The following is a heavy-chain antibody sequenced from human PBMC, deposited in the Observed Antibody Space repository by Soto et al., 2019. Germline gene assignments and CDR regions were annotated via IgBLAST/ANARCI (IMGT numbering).Heavy chain of an antibody. CDR2: IKQDGSEK. V-gene: IGHV3-7*03. J-gene: IGHJ6*02. CDR3: ARDGYSYGYSYYYGMDV. D-gene: IGHD5-18*01. CDR1: GFTFSSYW. Sequence: GGSLRLSCAASGFTFSSYWMSWVRQAPGKGLEWVANIKQDGSEKYYVDSVKGRFTISRDNAKNSLYLQMNSLRAEDTAVYYCARDGYSYGYSYYYGMDVWGQGTTVTVSS.